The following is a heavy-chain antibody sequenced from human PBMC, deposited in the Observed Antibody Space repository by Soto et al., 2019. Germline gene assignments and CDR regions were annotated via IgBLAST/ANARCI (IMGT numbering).Heavy chain of an antibody. V-gene: IGHV4-4*02. CDR3: ASRSITIFSRHRSYFDY. D-gene: IGHD3-3*01. J-gene: IGHJ4*02. Sequence: SETLSLTCAVSSGSISSSNWWSWVRQPPGKGLEWIGEIYHSGSTNYNPSLKSRVTISVDKSKNQFSLKLSSVTAADTAVYYCASRSITIFSRHRSYFDYWGQGTLVTVSS. CDR2: IYHSGST. CDR1: SGSISSSNW.